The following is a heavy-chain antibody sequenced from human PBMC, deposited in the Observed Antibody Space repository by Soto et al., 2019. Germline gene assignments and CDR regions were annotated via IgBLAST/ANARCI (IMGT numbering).Heavy chain of an antibody. CDR2: IYSGGST. J-gene: IGHJ6*03. CDR3: AREDYESYYYYMDV. Sequence: EVQLVESGGGLVQPGGSLRLSCAASGFTVSSNYMSWVRQAPGKGLEWVSVIYSGGSTYYADSVKGRFTISRDNSKNTLYLQMNRLRAEDTAVYYCAREDYESYYYYMDVWGKGTTVTVSS. CDR1: GFTVSSNY. V-gene: IGHV3-66*01. D-gene: IGHD4-17*01.